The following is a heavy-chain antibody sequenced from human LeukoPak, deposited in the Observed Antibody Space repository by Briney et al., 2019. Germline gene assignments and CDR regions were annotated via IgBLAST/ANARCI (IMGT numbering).Heavy chain of an antibody. CDR3: AKDTASSWWYFDL. V-gene: IGHV3-23*01. CDR2: ITGSGATT. J-gene: IGHJ2*01. Sequence: GGSLRLSCAASGFTFSSYGMSWVRQAPGKGLEWVSGITGSGATTYYADSVKGRFTISRDNSKNTLYLQMNSLRAEDTAVYYCAKDTASSWWYFDLWGRGTLVTVSS. D-gene: IGHD5-18*01. CDR1: GFTFSSYG.